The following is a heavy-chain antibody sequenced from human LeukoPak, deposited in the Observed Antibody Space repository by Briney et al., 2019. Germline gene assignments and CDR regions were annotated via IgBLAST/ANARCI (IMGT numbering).Heavy chain of an antibody. D-gene: IGHD6-19*01. J-gene: IGHJ5*02. CDR1: GGSISSYY. Sequence: KPSETLSLTCTVSGGSISSYYWSWIRQPPGKGLEWIGYIYYSGSTNYNPSLKSRVTISVDTSKNQFSLKLSSVTAADTAVYYCARGHSSGWYDPWGQGTLVTVSS. CDR3: ARGHSSGWYDP. CDR2: IYYSGST. V-gene: IGHV4-59*01.